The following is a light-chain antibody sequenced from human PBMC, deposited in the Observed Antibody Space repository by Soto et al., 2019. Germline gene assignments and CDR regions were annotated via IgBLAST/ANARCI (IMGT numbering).Light chain of an antibody. V-gene: IGKV3D-15*01. CDR2: GAS. CDR1: QSVSSN. Sequence: EIVMTQSPATLSVSPGERATLSCRASQSVSSNLAWYQQKPGQVPRLLIYGASTRATGIPARFSGSGSGTEFTLTISSQQSEDFAVYYGQQYNNWPFTFGPGTKVDIK. CDR3: QQYNNWPFT. J-gene: IGKJ3*01.